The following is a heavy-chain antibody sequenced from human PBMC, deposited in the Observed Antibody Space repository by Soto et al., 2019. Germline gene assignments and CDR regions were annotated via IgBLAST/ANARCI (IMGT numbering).Heavy chain of an antibody. J-gene: IGHJ4*02. CDR2: INAGNGNT. D-gene: IGHD2-2*01. Sequence: QVQLVQSGAEVKKPGASVKVSCKASGYTFTSYAMHWVRQAPGQRLEWMGWINAGNGNTKYSQKFQGRVTITRDTSASTAYMELSSLRSEDTAVYYCARTAGYCSSTSCYFDYWGQGTLVTVSS. CDR3: ARTAGYCSSTSCYFDY. V-gene: IGHV1-3*01. CDR1: GYTFTSYA.